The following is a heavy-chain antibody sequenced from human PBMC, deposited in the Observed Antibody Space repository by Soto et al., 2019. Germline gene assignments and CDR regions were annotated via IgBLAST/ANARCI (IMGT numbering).Heavy chain of an antibody. CDR2: ISYDGSNK. V-gene: IGHV3-30-3*01. CDR3: ARDHNYDILTGYYNY. J-gene: IGHJ4*02. D-gene: IGHD3-9*01. Sequence: QVQLVEYGGGVVQPGRSLRLSCAASGFTFSSYAMHWVRQAPGKGLEWVAVISYDGSNKYYADSVKGRFTISRDNSKNTLYLQMNSLRAEDTAVYYCARDHNYDILTGYYNYWGQGTLVTVSS. CDR1: GFTFSSYA.